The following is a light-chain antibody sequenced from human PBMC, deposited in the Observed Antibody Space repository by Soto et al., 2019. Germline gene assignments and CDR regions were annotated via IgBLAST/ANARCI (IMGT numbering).Light chain of an antibody. J-gene: IGLJ1*01. CDR3: SSFTNTYSYV. CDR1: SGDVGAYNY. V-gene: IGLV2-14*01. CDR2: DVS. Sequence: SRLTQPASFYGSPGQSISISCPGTSGDVGAYNYVSWYQQHPGKAPRLMIYDVSNRPSGASNRFSGSKSGNTASLTISGLQAEDEADYYCSSFTNTYSYVFGTGTSHRP.